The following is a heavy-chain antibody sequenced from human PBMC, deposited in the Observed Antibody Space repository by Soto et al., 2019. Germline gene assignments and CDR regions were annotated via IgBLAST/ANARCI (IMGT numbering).Heavy chain of an antibody. J-gene: IGHJ6*02. CDR3: AKGRAPFLGRGMDV. CDR1: GFTFSSYA. V-gene: IGHV3-23*01. Sequence: EVHLLESGGGLVQPGGSLRLSCAASGFTFSSYAMSWVRQAAGKGLEWVSDISGSGDTTYYADSVKGRFTISRDSSKNTLYLQMNSLRAEDTAVYYCAKGRAPFLGRGMDVWGHGTTVTVSS. CDR2: ISGSGDTT.